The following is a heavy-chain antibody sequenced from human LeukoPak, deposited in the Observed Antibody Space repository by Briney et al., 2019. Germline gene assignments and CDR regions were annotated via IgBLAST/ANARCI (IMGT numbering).Heavy chain of an antibody. J-gene: IGHJ4*02. CDR2: IRTKGYGGTT. CDR3: TRGGGSGRYYFDY. Sequence: GGSLRLSCTASGFTFGDYAVSWFRQAPGKGLEWVSFIRTKGYGGTTEYAASVKGRFTISRDDSKSIAYLQMNSLKTEDTAVYYCTRGGGSGRYYFDYWGQGTLVTVSS. D-gene: IGHD3-10*01. CDR1: GFTFGDYA. V-gene: IGHV3-49*03.